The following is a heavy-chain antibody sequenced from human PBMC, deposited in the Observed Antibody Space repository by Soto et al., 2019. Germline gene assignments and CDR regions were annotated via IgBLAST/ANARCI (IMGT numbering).Heavy chain of an antibody. J-gene: IGHJ6*02. CDR2: INHSGST. V-gene: IGHV4-34*01. CDR3: ARLSIAAAGTFGLYYYGMDV. CDR1: VGSFSGYY. D-gene: IGHD6-13*01. Sequence: SETLSLTCAVYVGSFSGYYWIWIRQPPGKGLEWIGEINHSGSTNYNPSLKSRVTISVDTSKNQFSLKLSSVTAADTAVYYCARLSIAAAGTFGLYYYGMDVWGQGTTVTVSS.